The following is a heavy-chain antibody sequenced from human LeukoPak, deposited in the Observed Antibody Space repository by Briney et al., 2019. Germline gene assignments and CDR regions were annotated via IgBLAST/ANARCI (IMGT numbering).Heavy chain of an antibody. V-gene: IGHV3-23*01. Sequence: GGSLRLSCAASGFTFSSYSMNWVRQAPGKGLEWVSAISGGGDSTYYADSVRGRFTISRDNSKNTLYLQMNSLRAEDTAVYYCAKHGVITIFRPQDYWGQGTLVTVSS. J-gene: IGHJ4*02. CDR2: ISGGGDST. CDR3: AKHGVITIFRPQDY. D-gene: IGHD3-3*01. CDR1: GFTFSSYS.